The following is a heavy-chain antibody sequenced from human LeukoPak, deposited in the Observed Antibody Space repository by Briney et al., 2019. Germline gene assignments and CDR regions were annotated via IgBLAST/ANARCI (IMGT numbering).Heavy chain of an antibody. CDR1: GFTFSSYA. V-gene: IGHV3-23*01. CDR3: AKDHAGSYFY. D-gene: IGHD3-10*01. CDR2: ISGSGGST. J-gene: IGHJ4*02. Sequence: GGSLRLSCAASGFTFSSYAMSWVRQAPGKELEWVSAISGSGGSTYYADSVKGRFTISRDNSKNTLYLQMNSLRAEDTAVYYRAKDHAGSYFYWGQGTLVTVSS.